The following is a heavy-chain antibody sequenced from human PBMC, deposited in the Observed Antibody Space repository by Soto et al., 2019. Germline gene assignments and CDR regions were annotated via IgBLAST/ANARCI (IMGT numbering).Heavy chain of an antibody. D-gene: IGHD2-21*01. CDR1: GGSISSGDYY. J-gene: IGHJ5*02. CDR2: IYYSGST. CDR3: ASVPIPWEFSSDP. V-gene: IGHV4-30-4*01. Sequence: SETLSLTCTVSGGSISSGDYYWSWIRQPPGKGLEWIGYIYYSGSTYYNPSLKSRLTISVDTSKNQFSLKLSSVTAADTAVYYCASVPIPWEFSSDPWGQGTLVTVSS.